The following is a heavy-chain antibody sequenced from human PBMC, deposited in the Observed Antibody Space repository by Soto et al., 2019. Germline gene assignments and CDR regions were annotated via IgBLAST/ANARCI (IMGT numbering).Heavy chain of an antibody. J-gene: IGHJ5*02. D-gene: IGHD3-16*01. Sequence: SVKVSCKASGGTFSSYAISWVRQAPGQGLEWMGGIIPIFGTANYAQKFQGRVTITADESTSTAYMELSSLRSEDTAVYYCARERPQGAWFAPWGQGTLFTVSS. CDR2: IIPIFGTA. V-gene: IGHV1-69*13. CDR3: ARERPQGAWFAP. CDR1: GGTFSSYA.